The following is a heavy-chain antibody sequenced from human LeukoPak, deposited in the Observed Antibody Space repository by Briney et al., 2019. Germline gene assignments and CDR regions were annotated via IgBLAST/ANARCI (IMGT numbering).Heavy chain of an antibody. J-gene: IGHJ4*02. D-gene: IGHD2-2*01. V-gene: IGHV4-59*01. CDR3: ARDLSSYFDY. CDR2: IYYSGST. CDR1: GGSISSYY. Sequence: SETLSLTCTVSGGSISSYYWSWIRQPPGKGLEWIGYIYYSGSTNYNPSLKSRVTISVDTSKNQFSLKLSTVTAADTAVYYCARDLSSYFDYWGQGTLVTVSS.